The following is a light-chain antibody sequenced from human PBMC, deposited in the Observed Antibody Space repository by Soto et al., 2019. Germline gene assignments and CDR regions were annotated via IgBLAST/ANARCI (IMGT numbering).Light chain of an antibody. J-gene: IGKJ3*01. CDR1: RTVDGNY. CDR3: QQYSASPRT. CDR2: SAS. V-gene: IGKV3-20*01. Sequence: EAVLTQSPGTLSLPPGERATLSCRASRTVDGNYLAWYHQKPGQPPRLLIHSASTRAPGIPDRFSASGAGTDFTLTISRLEPEDSAVYYCQQYSASPRTFGPGTKVDIK.